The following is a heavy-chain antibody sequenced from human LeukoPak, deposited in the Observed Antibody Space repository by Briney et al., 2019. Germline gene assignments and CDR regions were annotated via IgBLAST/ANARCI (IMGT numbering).Heavy chain of an antibody. D-gene: IGHD3-16*02. CDR1: GFTFSSYG. V-gene: IGHV3-30*02. J-gene: IGHJ4*02. Sequence: GGSLRLSCAASGFTFSSYGMHWVRQAPGKGLEWVAFIRFDGSNNYYADSVKGRFTISRDTSKNTLYLQMNSLRAEDTAVYYCAKTFYDYVWGSYPHWGQGTLVTVSS. CDR3: AKTFYDYVWGSYPH. CDR2: IRFDGSNN.